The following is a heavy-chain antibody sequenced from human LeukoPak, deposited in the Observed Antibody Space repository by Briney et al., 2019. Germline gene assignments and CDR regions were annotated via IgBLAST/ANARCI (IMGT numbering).Heavy chain of an antibody. V-gene: IGHV1-46*01. J-gene: IGHJ3*02. CDR3: ARGDHVRIYAESAFDI. CDR1: GYIFTSYF. D-gene: IGHD3-3*01. Sequence: ASVKVSCKASGYIFTSYFMHWVRQAPGQGLEWMRIINPSGGNTNYAQKFQGRVTMTRDTSTSTVYMELSSLTSEDTAVYYCARGDHVRIYAESAFDIWGQGTMVTVSS. CDR2: INPSGGNT.